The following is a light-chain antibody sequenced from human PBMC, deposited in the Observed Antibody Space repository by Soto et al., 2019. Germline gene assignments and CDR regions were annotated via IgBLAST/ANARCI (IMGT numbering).Light chain of an antibody. J-gene: IGLJ1*01. Sequence: VLTQPASVSGSPGQSITISCTGTSNDVGSYNLVSWYQHHPGKAPKLMIFEGSKRPSGVSNRFSGSKSGNTASLTISGLQAEDEADFYCCSYAGSNYYVFGTGTKVTVL. V-gene: IGLV2-23*01. CDR2: EGS. CDR1: SNDVGSYNL. CDR3: CSYAGSNYYV.